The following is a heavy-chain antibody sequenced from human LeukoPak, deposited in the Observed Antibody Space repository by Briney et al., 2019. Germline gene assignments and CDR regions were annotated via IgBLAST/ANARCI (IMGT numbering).Heavy chain of an antibody. V-gene: IGHV3-7*03. J-gene: IGHJ4*02. Sequence: GGSLRLSCAASGFTFSSYWMSWVRQAPGKGLEWVANIKQDGSEKYYVDSVKGRFTISRDNAKNSLYLQMNSLRAEDTAVYYCAKGAGGYSYGEKFDYWGQGTLVTVSS. CDR3: AKGAGGYSYGEKFDY. D-gene: IGHD5-18*01. CDR2: IKQDGSEK. CDR1: GFTFSSYW.